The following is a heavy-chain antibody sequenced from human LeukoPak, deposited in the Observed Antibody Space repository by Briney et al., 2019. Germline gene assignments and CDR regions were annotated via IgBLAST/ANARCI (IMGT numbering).Heavy chain of an antibody. CDR1: GDSVSSNSAA. Sequence: SQTLSLTCAISGDSVSSNSAAWNWIRQSPSRGLEWLGRTYYRSKWYNDYAVSVKSRITINPDTSKNQFSLQLNSVTPEDTAVYYCARLLLSIVGATRDAFDIWGQGTMVTVSS. D-gene: IGHD1-26*01. V-gene: IGHV6-1*01. J-gene: IGHJ3*02. CDR3: ARLLLSIVGATRDAFDI. CDR2: TYYRSKWYN.